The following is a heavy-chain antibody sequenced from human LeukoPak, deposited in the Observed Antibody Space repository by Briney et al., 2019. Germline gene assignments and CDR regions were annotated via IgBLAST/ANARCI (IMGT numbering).Heavy chain of an antibody. D-gene: IGHD3-22*01. CDR1: GFTFSNYW. CDR2: IKQDGSEQ. J-gene: IGHJ4*02. V-gene: IGHV3-7*04. CDR3: ARGEYYYDGGY. Sequence: GGSLRLSCAASGFTFSNYWMDWVRQAPGKGLEWVANIKQDGSEQYYVDSVRGRFTISRDNAKNSLFLQMNNLRDEDTAIYYCARGEYYYDGGYWGQGTLVTVSS.